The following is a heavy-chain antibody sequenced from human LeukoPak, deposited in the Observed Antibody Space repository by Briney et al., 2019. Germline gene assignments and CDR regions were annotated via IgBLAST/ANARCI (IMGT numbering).Heavy chain of an antibody. J-gene: IGHJ4*02. D-gene: IGHD6-19*01. CDR3: ARDYGGWYYFDY. CDR1: GYSISSGYY. Sequence: PSETLSLTYTVSGYSISSGYYWGWIRQPPGKGLEWDGSIYHSGSTYYNPSLKRRLTISVDTSKNQFSLQLSSVTAADTALYYCARDYGGWYYFDYWGQGTLVTVSS. V-gene: IGHV4-38-2*02. CDR2: IYHSGST.